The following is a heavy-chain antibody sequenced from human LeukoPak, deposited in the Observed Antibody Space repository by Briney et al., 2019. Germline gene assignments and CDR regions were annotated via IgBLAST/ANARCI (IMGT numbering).Heavy chain of an antibody. CDR2: MNPNSGNT. CDR3: ARLSKDLDYDFWSGDFDY. J-gene: IGHJ4*02. CDR1: GYTFTSYD. D-gene: IGHD3-3*01. Sequence: ASVTVSCKASGYTFTSYDINWVRQATGQGLEWMGWMNPNSGNTGYAQKFQGRVTMTGNTSISTAYMELSSLRSEDTAVYYCARLSKDLDYDFWSGDFDYWGQGTLVTVSS. V-gene: IGHV1-8*01.